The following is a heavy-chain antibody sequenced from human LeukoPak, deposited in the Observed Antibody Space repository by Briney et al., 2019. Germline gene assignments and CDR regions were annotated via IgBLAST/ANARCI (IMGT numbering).Heavy chain of an antibody. J-gene: IGHJ4*02. D-gene: IGHD3-9*01. Sequence: SETLSLTCTVSGGSISSGDYYWSWIRQPPGKGLEWIGYIYYSGSTYYNPSLKSRVTISVDTSKNQFSLKLSSVTAADTAVYYCARESNYDILTGYYSGFDYWGQGTLVTVSS. V-gene: IGHV4-30-4*08. CDR3: ARESNYDILTGYYSGFDY. CDR2: IYYSGST. CDR1: GGSISSGDYY.